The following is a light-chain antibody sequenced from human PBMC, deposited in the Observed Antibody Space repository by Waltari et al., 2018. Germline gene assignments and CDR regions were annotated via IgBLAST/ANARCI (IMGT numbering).Light chain of an antibody. V-gene: IGLV3-1*01. CDR1: GLGHRY. CDR3: QAWDDTVV. CDR2: QDN. Sequence: SYDLTQPPSVSVSPGQTASISCSGEGLGHRYAYWYQQKPGQSPVLVIYQDNRRPSGIPARFSGSNSGNTATLTISGTQPMDEADYYCQAWDDTVVFGGGTELTVL. J-gene: IGLJ2*01.